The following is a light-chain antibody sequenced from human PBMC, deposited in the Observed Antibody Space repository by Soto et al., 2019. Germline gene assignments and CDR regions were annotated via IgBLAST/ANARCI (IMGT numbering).Light chain of an antibody. CDR3: AAWDDSLNGYV. CDR2: TDN. J-gene: IGLJ1*01. CDR1: SSNIGSNT. Sequence: QSVLTQPPSASGTPGQRVTVSCSGSSSNIGSNTVNWYQQLPGTAPKLLIYTDNQRPSAVPDRFSGSKSGTSASLAISGLQSEDGADYYCAAWDDSLNGYVFGTGTKVTVL. V-gene: IGLV1-44*01.